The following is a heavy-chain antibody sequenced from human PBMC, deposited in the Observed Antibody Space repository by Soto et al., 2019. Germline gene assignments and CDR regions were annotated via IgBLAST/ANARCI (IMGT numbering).Heavy chain of an antibody. V-gene: IGHV3-30*03. CDR1: GFTFSSYG. CDR3: ARAQRALITYGPFDT. CDR2: ISYDGSNK. J-gene: IGHJ5*02. Sequence: PGGSLRLSCAASGFTFSSYGMHWVRQAPGKGLEWVAVISYDGSNKYYADSVKGRFTISRDNSKNTLYLQMNSLRAADTAVYYCARAQRALITYGPFDTWGQGTLVTVSS. D-gene: IGHD4-17*01.